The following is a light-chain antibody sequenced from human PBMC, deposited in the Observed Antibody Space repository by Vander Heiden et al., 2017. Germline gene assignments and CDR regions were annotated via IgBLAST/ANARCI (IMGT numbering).Light chain of an antibody. CDR2: DAS. CDR1: QDINNY. CDR3: QQHDSPPFT. J-gene: IGKJ3*01. Sequence: DIQMTQSPSSLSASVGDRVTITCQSSQDINNYLNWYQQKPGKAPKLLIYDASNLETGVPSRFSGSGSGTDFTFTISSLQPEDMATFYCQQHDSPPFTFGPGTKVEFK. V-gene: IGKV1-33*01.